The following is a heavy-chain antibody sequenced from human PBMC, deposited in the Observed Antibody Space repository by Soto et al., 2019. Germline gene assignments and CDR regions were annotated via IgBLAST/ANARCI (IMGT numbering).Heavy chain of an antibody. Sequence: GALVKVSCKASGGPFSTHVITWVRTAPGQGLGGMGGIIPIFGTANYAQKFQGRVTITADESTSTAYMELSSLRSEDTAVYYCARGAEDYYDSSGYYLVSAGPFDYWGQGTLVPVSS. D-gene: IGHD3-22*01. J-gene: IGHJ4*02. CDR3: ARGAEDYYDSSGYYLVSAGPFDY. V-gene: IGHV1-69*13. CDR2: IIPIFGTA. CDR1: GGPFSTHV.